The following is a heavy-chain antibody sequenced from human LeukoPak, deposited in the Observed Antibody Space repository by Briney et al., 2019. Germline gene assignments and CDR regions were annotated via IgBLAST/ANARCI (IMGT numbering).Heavy chain of an antibody. CDR2: ISAYNGNT. Sequence: ASVKVSCKASGYTFTSYGISWVRQAPGQGLEWMGWISAYNGNTNYAQKFQGRVTITADESTSTAYMELSSLRSEDTAVYYCASPTGGIAARSDFDYWGQGTLVTVSS. D-gene: IGHD6-6*01. V-gene: IGHV1-18*01. J-gene: IGHJ4*02. CDR1: GYTFTSYG. CDR3: ASPTGGIAARSDFDY.